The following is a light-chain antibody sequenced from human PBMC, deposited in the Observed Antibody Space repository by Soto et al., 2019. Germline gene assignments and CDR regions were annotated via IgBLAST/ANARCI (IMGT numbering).Light chain of an antibody. CDR1: QSVRNN. V-gene: IGKV3-15*01. CDR2: GIS. J-gene: IGKJ4*01. Sequence: EIVMTQSPATLSVSPGERATLSCRASQSVRNNYLAWYQQKPGQAPRLLIYGISTRATGIPARFSGSGSGTEFTLTISSLQHDDFANYYCQQYNSYPLTFGGGTKVDIK. CDR3: QQYNSYPLT.